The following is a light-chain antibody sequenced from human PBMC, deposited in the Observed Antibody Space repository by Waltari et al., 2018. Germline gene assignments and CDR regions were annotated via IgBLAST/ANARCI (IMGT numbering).Light chain of an antibody. CDR3: GTWDTNLRAGV. J-gene: IGLJ2*01. CDR2: SHA. CDR1: SSNIGSGY. Sequence: QSVLTQPPSVSATPGQKVTISCSGSSSNIGSGYVSWYQQLPGTAPKLLIYSHAGRHSGIPCRFSGSKSGTSATLDISGLQTGDEGDYYCGTWDTNLRAGVFGGGTKLTVL. V-gene: IGLV1-51*01.